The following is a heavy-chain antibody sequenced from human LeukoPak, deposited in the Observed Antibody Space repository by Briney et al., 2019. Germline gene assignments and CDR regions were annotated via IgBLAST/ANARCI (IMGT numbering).Heavy chain of an antibody. D-gene: IGHD3-10*01. CDR1: DGSISSYY. CDR3: ARHVGGSGSYEIDY. V-gene: IGHV4-4*09. J-gene: IGHJ4*02. CDR2: IYTSGST. Sequence: KPSETLSPTCTVSDGSISSYYWSWIRQPPGKGLEWIGYIYTSGSTNYNPSLKSRVTISVDTSKNQFSLKLSSVTAADTAVYYCARHVGGSGSYEIDYWGQGTLVTVSS.